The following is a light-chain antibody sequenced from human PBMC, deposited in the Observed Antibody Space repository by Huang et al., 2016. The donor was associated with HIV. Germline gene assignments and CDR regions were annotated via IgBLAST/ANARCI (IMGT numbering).Light chain of an antibody. V-gene: IGKV1-NL1*01. CDR3: QQYHGVPWT. CDR2: ATS. J-gene: IGKJ1*01. Sequence: DIQMTQSPSSLSASVGDRVAITCRASQGISNSLDWYQQKPGKAPKLLLYATSRFEVGVTSRFSCSGSGTVYTLTISSLQPEDVAIYHCQQYHGVPWTFGQGTKVEVK. CDR1: QGISNS.